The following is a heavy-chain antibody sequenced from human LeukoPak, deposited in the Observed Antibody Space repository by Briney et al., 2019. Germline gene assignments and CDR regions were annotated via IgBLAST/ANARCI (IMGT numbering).Heavy chain of an antibody. CDR3: AKGVRAITIFGVVIIRAFDI. V-gene: IGHV3-23*01. Sequence: GGSLRLSCAASGFTFSSYAMSWVRQAPGKGLEWVSALSGSGGSTYYADSVKGRFTISRDNSKNTLYLQINSLRAEDTAVYYCAKGVRAITIFGVVIIRAFDIWGQGTMVTVSS. CDR2: LSGSGGST. D-gene: IGHD3-3*01. J-gene: IGHJ3*02. CDR1: GFTFSSYA.